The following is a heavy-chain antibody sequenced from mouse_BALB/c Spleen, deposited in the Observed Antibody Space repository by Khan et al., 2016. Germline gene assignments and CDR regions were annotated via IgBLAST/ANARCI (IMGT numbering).Heavy chain of an antibody. CDR1: GYTFTNYG. D-gene: IGHD1-1*01. Sequence: QIQLVQSGPELKKPGETVKISCKASGYTFTNYGMNWVKQAPGKGLKWMGWINTNTGEPTYAEEFKGRFAFSLETSARTAYLQINNLKNEDTATSCCADDYYGSTWFAYWGKGTLVTVSA. CDR2: INTNTGEP. V-gene: IGHV9-3*02. J-gene: IGHJ3*01. CDR3: ADDYYGSTWFAY.